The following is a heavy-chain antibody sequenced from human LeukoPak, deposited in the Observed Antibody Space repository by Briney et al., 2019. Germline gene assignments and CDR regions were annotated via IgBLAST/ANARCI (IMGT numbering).Heavy chain of an antibody. CDR1: DGSISSYY. CDR2: IYDSGST. J-gene: IGHJ4*02. Sequence: SETLSLTCAVSDGSISSYYWSWIRQPPGKGLEWIGHIYDSGSTNYNPSLKSRVTISVDTSKNRFSLKLSSVTAADTAVYYCAREFSWSGFFDYWGQGTLVTVSS. D-gene: IGHD3-3*01. CDR3: AREFSWSGFFDY. V-gene: IGHV4-59*01.